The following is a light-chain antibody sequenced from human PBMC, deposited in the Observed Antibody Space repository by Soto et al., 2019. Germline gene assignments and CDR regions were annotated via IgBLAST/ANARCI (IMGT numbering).Light chain of an antibody. V-gene: IGKV1-5*03. CDR2: KAS. Sequence: DIQMTQSPSTLSASVGDRVTITCRASENIFTWLAWYQQQAGKAPKLLISKASALESGVPSRFSGSGSGTQFTLTISSLQPEDCASYYCQQYQSGFTFGLGTTLEIK. J-gene: IGKJ2*01. CDR3: QQYQSGFT. CDR1: ENIFTW.